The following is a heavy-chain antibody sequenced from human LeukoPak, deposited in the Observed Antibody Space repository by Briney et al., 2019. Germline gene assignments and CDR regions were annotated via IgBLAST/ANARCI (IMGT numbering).Heavy chain of an antibody. CDR3: ARQWGDGYNYERYFDH. Sequence: SETLSLTCTVSGDSISSYYWSWIRQPPGKGLEWIGYIYYSGSTNYNPSLKSRVTISVDTSKNQFSLKLSSVTAADTAMYYCARQWGDGYNYERYFDHWGQGTLVTVSS. CDR1: GDSISSYY. CDR2: IYYSGST. J-gene: IGHJ4*02. D-gene: IGHD5-24*01. V-gene: IGHV4-59*08.